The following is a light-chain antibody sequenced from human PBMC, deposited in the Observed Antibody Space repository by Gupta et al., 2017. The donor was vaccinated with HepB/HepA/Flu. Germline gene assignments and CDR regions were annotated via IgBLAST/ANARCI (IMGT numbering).Light chain of an antibody. Sequence: DIKITHSPSSLSASVGDRVTITCRASQSINTYLNWYQPKPGKAPKLLSHGASTLQTGVPLRFSGSGSGTDFTLSSNGLQPEDFASYYCQQGHSSRTFGPGTTVEI. CDR3: QQGHSSRT. CDR1: QSINTY. V-gene: IGKV1-39*01. CDR2: GAS. J-gene: IGKJ1*01.